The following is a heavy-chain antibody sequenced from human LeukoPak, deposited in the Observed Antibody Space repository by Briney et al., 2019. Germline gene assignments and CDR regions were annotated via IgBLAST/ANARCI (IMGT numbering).Heavy chain of an antibody. V-gene: IGHV4-30-2*06. CDR2: IFHGGSA. Sequence: SETLSLTCAVSGDSITSGPYPWNWIRQSPGKALEWIGHIFHGGSANYNPSLYSRVTISLDMSNNQFSLSLTSVTAADTAVYFCARGRGQQLFDYWGQGILVAVPS. D-gene: IGHD6-13*01. CDR3: ARGRGQQLFDY. J-gene: IGHJ4*02. CDR1: GDSITSGPYP.